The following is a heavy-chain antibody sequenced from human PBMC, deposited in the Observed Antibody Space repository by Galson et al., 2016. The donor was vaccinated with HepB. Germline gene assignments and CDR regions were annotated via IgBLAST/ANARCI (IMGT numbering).Heavy chain of an antibody. J-gene: IGHJ4*02. CDR2: INPSSGST. D-gene: IGHD6-19*01. V-gene: IGHV1-46*01. Sequence: SVKVSCKASGYIFTTYYIHWVRQAPGQGLEWMGTINPSSGSTSYTQKFQGRVAMTTDTSTSTVYMELSSLKSEDTAVYYCARGGWCGEWGDFDDWGQGTLVTVSS. CDR1: GYIFTTYY. CDR3: ARGGWCGEWGDFDD.